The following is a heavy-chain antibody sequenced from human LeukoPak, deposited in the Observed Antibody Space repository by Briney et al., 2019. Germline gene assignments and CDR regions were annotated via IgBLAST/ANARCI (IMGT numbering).Heavy chain of an antibody. J-gene: IGHJ6*03. D-gene: IGHD1-26*01. V-gene: IGHV1-69*01. CDR2: IVPIFGTA. CDR1: GGTFSSYA. Sequence: SVKVSCKASGGTFSSYAISWVRQAPGQGLEWMGGIVPIFGTANYAQKFQGRVTITADESTSTAYMELSSLRSEDTAVYYCTRASGTEGGYYYYYYMDVWGKGTTVTVSS. CDR3: TRASGTEGGYYYYYYMDV.